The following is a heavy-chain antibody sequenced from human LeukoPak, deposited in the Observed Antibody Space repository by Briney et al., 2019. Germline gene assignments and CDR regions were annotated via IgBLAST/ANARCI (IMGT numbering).Heavy chain of an antibody. D-gene: IGHD4-17*01. CDR1: GGSISSGAYY. CDR2: ISTSWGP. J-gene: IGHJ6*03. CDR3: ARERSGTSDYYYYYYYMDV. Sequence: RPSETLSLTCTVSGGSISSGAYYWSWIRQPAGKGLEWIARISTSWGPNYNPSLKSRVTISVDTSKNQFSLKLSSVTAADTAVYYCARERSGTSDYYYYYYYMDVWGKGTTVTISS. V-gene: IGHV4-61*02.